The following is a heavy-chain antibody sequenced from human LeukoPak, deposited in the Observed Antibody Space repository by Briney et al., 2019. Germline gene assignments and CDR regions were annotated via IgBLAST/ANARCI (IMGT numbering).Heavy chain of an antibody. Sequence: GGSLRLSCAASGFTFSSYAMSWVRQAPGKGLEWVSVIYSGGSTYYADSVKGRFTISRDNSKNTLYLQMNSLRAEDTAVYYCAREMAVTDGAFDIWGQGTMVTVSS. CDR2: IYSGGST. CDR3: AREMAVTDGAFDI. J-gene: IGHJ3*02. D-gene: IGHD2-21*02. CDR1: GFTFSSYA. V-gene: IGHV3-53*01.